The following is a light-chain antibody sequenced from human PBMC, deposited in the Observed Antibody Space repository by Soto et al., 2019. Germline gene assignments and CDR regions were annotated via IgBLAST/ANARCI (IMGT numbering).Light chain of an antibody. CDR3: SSYTSTGTPV. Sequence: QSVLTQPASVSGSLGQSITMSCTGTSTDVGGYNFVSWYQQHPDKAPKLLIYEVTNRPSGVSNRFSGYKSGNTASLTISGLQAEDEADYYCSSYTSTGTPVFGTGTKLTVL. V-gene: IGLV2-14*01. J-gene: IGLJ1*01. CDR1: STDVGGYNF. CDR2: EVT.